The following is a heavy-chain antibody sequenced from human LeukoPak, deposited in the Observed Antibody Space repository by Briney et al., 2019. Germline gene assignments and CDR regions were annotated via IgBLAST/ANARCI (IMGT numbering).Heavy chain of an antibody. V-gene: IGHV3-23*01. CDR3: AKDGHYGSGSFTLYYFDY. CDR2: ISGSGGST. Sequence: SGGSLRLSCAASGFTFSSYAMSWVRQAPGKGLEWVSAISGSGGSTYYADSVKGRFTISRDNSKNTLYLQMNSLRAEDTAVYYCAKDGHYGSGSFTLYYFDYWGQGTLVTVSP. CDR1: GFTFSSYA. J-gene: IGHJ4*02. D-gene: IGHD3-10*01.